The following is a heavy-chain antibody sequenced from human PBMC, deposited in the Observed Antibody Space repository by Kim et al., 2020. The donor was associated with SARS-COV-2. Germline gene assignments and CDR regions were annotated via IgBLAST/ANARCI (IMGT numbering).Heavy chain of an antibody. CDR3: AKILSVISSTPTFDY. J-gene: IGHJ4*02. Sequence: ASVKGRFTISRDNSKNTLYLQMNSLRAEDTAVYYCAKILSVISSTPTFDYWGQGTLVTVSS. V-gene: IGHV3-30*02. D-gene: IGHD3-16*02.